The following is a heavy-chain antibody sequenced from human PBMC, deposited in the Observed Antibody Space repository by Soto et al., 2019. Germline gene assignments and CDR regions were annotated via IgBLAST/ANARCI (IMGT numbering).Heavy chain of an antibody. CDR1: GFTFSTYA. D-gene: IGHD2-8*01. Sequence: EVQLLESGGGFVQPGGSLRLSCAASGFTFSTYAMSWVRQAPGKGLEWVSTLTTSGGNTYYADSVQGRFTISRDNSKNVLYRQMTSLRAEDTAVYYCAGRYCTNGVCYTNYYYYIDVWGKGTTVTVSS. CDR3: AGRYCTNGVCYTNYYYYIDV. CDR2: LTTSGGNT. J-gene: IGHJ6*03. V-gene: IGHV3-23*01.